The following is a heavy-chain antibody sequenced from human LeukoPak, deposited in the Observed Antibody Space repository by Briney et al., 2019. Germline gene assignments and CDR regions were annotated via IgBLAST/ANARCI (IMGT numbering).Heavy chain of an antibody. D-gene: IGHD2-2*01. CDR3: ARTRGYCSSTSCRNFDY. J-gene: IGHJ4*02. V-gene: IGHV4-34*01. Sequence: SETLSLTCAVYGGSFSGYYWSWIRQPPGKGLEWIGEINHSGSTNYNPSLKGRVTISVDTSKNQFSLKLSSVTAADTAVYYCARTRGYCSSTSCRNFDYWGQGTLVTVSS. CDR1: GGSFSGYY. CDR2: INHSGST.